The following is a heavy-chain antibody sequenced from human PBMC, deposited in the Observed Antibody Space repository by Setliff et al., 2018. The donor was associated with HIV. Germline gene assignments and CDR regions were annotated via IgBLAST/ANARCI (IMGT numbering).Heavy chain of an antibody. CDR1: GGSINSDSYY. CDR3: ARSDLDNGSGYFDYYSYYMDV. V-gene: IGHV4-61*09. J-gene: IGHJ6*03. CDR2: IHTSGST. Sequence: KTSETLSLTCTVFGGSINSDSYYWTWIRQPARKGLEWIGHIHTSGSTNYNPSLKSRVTISVDTSKNKFSLKVRSVTAADTAIYYCARSDLDNGSGYFDYYSYYMDVWGRGTTVTVSS. D-gene: IGHD3-22*01.